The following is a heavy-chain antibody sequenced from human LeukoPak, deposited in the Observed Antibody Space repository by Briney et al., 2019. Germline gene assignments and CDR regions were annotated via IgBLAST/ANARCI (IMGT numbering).Heavy chain of an antibody. Sequence: GASVKVSCKASGYTFTGYYMHWVRQAPGQGLEWMGWINPNSGGTSYARKFQGRVTMTRDTSISTAYMELSRLRSDDTAVYYCARERFFGVVIPGYWGQGTLVTVSS. CDR2: INPNSGGT. CDR1: GYTFTGYY. D-gene: IGHD3-3*01. J-gene: IGHJ4*02. V-gene: IGHV1-2*02. CDR3: ARERFFGVVIPGY.